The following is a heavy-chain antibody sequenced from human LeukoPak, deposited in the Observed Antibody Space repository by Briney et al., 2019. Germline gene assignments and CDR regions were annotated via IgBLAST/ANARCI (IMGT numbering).Heavy chain of an antibody. V-gene: IGHV3-48*04. Sequence: GGSLRLSCAASGFTFNTYSMNWVRQAPGKGLEWLSYISSTSGTICYADSVKGRFTISRDNAKKSLYLQMNSLRAEDTGVYYCAREVVVVVAANTNWGQGTLVTVSS. CDR2: ISSTSGTI. CDR1: GFTFNTYS. J-gene: IGHJ4*02. CDR3: AREVVVVVAANTN. D-gene: IGHD2-15*01.